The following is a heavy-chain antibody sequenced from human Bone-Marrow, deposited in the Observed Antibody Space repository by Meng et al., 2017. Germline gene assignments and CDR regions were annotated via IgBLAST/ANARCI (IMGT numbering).Heavy chain of an antibody. CDR1: NYSFPSYW. V-gene: IGHV1-2*01. J-gene: IGHJ4*02. D-gene: IGHD6-13*01. Sequence: LGQSGVGVTRPGAQVKVSCKACNYSFPSYWLHWYCGAPGQGLEWMGRMKHKSGNTHYAQRFQASVTIPGDTSISTAYMELSGLRSDDTVMYYCARDDAIAAAGKLFGDDWGQGTLVTVSS. CDR3: ARDDAIAAAGKLFGDD. CDR2: MKHKSGNT.